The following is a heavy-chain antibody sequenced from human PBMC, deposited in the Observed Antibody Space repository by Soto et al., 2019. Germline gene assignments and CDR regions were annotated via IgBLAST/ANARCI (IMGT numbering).Heavy chain of an antibody. Sequence: ALVKFSCKASGYTFISYDINWVRQATGQVLEWMVWINRKSGNTGYXXKFQVRVXXTMNTSISAAXMGLSXLTSEDTAVYYCARERTGTRGGDYWCQGTLVTVSS. CDR1: GYTFISYD. D-gene: IGHD1-1*01. V-gene: IGHV1-8*01. CDR2: INRKSGNT. J-gene: IGHJ4*02. CDR3: ARERTGTRGGDY.